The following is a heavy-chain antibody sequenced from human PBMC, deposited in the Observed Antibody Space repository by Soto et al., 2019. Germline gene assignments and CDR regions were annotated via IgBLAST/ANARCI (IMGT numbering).Heavy chain of an antibody. Sequence: QVQLVQSGAEVKKPGSSVKVSCKASGGTFSSYAISWVRQAPGQGLEWMGGIIPIFGTANYAQKLQGRVTITADESTSTAHMELTSLRSEDTAVYYCCVSGPRKWLCDYWGRGTLVTVSS. CDR1: GGTFSSYA. CDR3: CVSGPRKWLCDY. D-gene: IGHD3-22*01. V-gene: IGHV1-69*12. CDR2: IIPIFGTA. J-gene: IGHJ4*02.